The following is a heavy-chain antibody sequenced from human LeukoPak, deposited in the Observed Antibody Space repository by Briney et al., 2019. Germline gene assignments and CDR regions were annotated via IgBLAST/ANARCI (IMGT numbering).Heavy chain of an antibody. CDR1: GYTFTSYG. V-gene: IGHV1-18*01. CDR2: ISAYNGNT. J-gene: IGHJ3*02. D-gene: IGHD3-22*01. Sequence: ASVKVSCKASGYTFTSYGISWVRQAPGQGLEWMGWISAYNGNTNYAQKLQGRVTMTTDTSTNTAYMELRSLRSDDTAVYYCARGAGRITMIVVVDGAFDIWGQGTMVTVSS. CDR3: ARGAGRITMIVVVDGAFDI.